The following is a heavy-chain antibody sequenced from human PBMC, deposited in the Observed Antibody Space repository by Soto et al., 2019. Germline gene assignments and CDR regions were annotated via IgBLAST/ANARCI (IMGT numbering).Heavy chain of an antibody. J-gene: IGHJ4*02. CDR1: GGSISSSNW. V-gene: IGHV4-4*02. CDR2: INHSGST. D-gene: IGHD2-2*01. Sequence: PSETLSLTCAVSGGSISSSNWWSWVRQPPGKGLEWIGEINHSGSTNYNPSLKSRVTISVDTSKNQFSLKLSSVTAADTAVYYCARGYARTFDYWGQGTLVTVSS. CDR3: ARGYARTFDY.